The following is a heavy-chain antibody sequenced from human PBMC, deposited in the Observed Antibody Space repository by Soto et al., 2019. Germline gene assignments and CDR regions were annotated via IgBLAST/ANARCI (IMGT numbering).Heavy chain of an antibody. J-gene: IGHJ6*02. CDR3: AKDMENCSGGSCYSRYYGMDV. CDR1: GFTFSSYG. D-gene: IGHD2-15*01. Sequence: QVQLVESGGGVVQPGRSLRLSCAASGFTFSSYGMHWVRQAPGKGLEWVAVISYDGSNKYYADSVKGRFTISRDNSKNXLXLXMNSLRAEDTAVYYCAKDMENCSGGSCYSRYYGMDVWGQGTTVTVSS. V-gene: IGHV3-30*18. CDR2: ISYDGSNK.